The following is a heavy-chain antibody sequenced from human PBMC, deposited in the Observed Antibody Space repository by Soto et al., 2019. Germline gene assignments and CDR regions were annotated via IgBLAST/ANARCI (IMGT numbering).Heavy chain of an antibody. CDR1: GFPFSSYG. V-gene: IGHV3-30*03. CDR3: VGGQYYFYY. Sequence: QVQLVESGGGVVQPGRSLRLSCAASGFPFSSYGKHWVREAAGKGLEWVAVISYDGSNKYYADSVKGRFTISRDNSASTLYLQMNSLRPEDTSLYYCVGGQYYFYYPGQGTLVTVSP. CDR2: ISYDGSNK. J-gene: IGHJ4*02. D-gene: IGHD3-10*01.